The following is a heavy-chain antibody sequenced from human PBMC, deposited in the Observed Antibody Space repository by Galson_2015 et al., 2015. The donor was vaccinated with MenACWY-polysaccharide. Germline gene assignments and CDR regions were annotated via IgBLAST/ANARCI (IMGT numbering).Heavy chain of an antibody. Sequence: SLRLSCAASGFTFGDYYMSWIRQAPGKGLEWVSSISSRGGIIYYADSVKGRFTISRDNAKNTLYLEMNSLRAEDTAVYYCTKAGAKYCRGSSCYFNWFDPWGQGTLVTVSS. CDR3: TKAGAKYCRGSSCYFNWFDP. CDR2: ISSRGGII. V-gene: IGHV3-11*04. J-gene: IGHJ5*02. CDR1: GFTFGDYY. D-gene: IGHD2-15*01.